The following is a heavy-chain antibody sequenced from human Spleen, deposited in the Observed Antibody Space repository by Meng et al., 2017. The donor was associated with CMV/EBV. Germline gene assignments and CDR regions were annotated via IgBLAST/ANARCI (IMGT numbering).Heavy chain of an antibody. D-gene: IGHD6-19*01. CDR1: GFTFSRYG. CDR3: VKAIAVAGTDFDF. Sequence: GESQKISCAASGFTFSRYGMHWVRQAPGKGLEWVAFIPYDGTNKHYGDSVKGRFTVSRDNSKNTLYLQMNSVRPADTAIYYCVKAIAVAGTDFDFWGQGTLVTVSS. CDR2: IPYDGTNK. V-gene: IGHV3-30*02. J-gene: IGHJ4*02.